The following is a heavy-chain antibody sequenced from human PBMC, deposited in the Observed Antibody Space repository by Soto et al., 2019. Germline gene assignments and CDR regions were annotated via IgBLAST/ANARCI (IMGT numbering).Heavy chain of an antibody. J-gene: IGHJ3*02. V-gene: IGHV1-18*01. CDR3: ARAGSSGWYGAFDI. D-gene: IGHD6-19*01. CDR1: GYTFTSYG. CDR2: ISAYNGNT. Sequence: SSVKVSCKASGYTFTSYGISWVRQAPGQRLEWMGWISAYNGNTNYAQKLQGRVTMTTDTCTSTAYMELRSLRSDDTAVYYCARAGSSGWYGAFDIWGQGTMVTVSS.